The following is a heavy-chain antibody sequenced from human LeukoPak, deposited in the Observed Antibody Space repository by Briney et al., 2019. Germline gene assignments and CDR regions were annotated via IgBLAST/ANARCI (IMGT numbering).Heavy chain of an antibody. Sequence: ASVKVSCKTSGYSFIDYYIHWVRQAPGQGPEWMGSIHPNSDGTKYAQKFQGRVTMTRDTSISTAYMELSRVRSDDTAVYYCARFTSGYYGYFDYWGQGTLVTVSS. V-gene: IGHV1-2*02. D-gene: IGHD3-22*01. CDR3: ARFTSGYYGYFDY. CDR1: GYSFIDYY. J-gene: IGHJ4*02. CDR2: IHPNSDGT.